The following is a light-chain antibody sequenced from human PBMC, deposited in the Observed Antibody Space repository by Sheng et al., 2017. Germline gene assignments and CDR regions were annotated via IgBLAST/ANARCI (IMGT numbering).Light chain of an antibody. Sequence: ENVLTQSPATLSLSPGDRATLSCGASQSVSRNFLAWYQQKPGQAPRLLIYAASSRATGIPDRFSGSGSGTDFTLTISRLEPEDFAVYYCQHYGNSPPWTFGQGTKVEIK. CDR1: QSVSRNF. V-gene: IGKV3-20*01. CDR3: QHYGNSPPWT. J-gene: IGKJ1*01. CDR2: AAS.